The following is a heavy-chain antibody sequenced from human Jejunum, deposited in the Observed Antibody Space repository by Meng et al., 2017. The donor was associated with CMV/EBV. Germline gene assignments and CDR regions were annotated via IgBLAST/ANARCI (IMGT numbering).Heavy chain of an antibody. CDR2: IYYSGST. CDR1: GGSVSSGSYY. D-gene: IGHD3-9*01. J-gene: IGHJ6*02. Sequence: SGGSVSSGSYYWSWIRQPPGKGPEWIGYIYYSGSTRYNPSLKSRVTMSVDTSKNQFSLKLSSVTAADTAVYYCARRYPNYYYGMDVWGQGTTVTVSS. V-gene: IGHV4-61*01. CDR3: ARRYPNYYYGMDV.